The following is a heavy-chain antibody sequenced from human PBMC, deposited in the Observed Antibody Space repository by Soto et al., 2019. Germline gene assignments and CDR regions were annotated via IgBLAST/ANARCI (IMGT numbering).Heavy chain of an antibody. CDR3: ARDGPHYSDSSGYFDY. V-gene: IGHV1-69*13. J-gene: IGHJ4*02. CDR1: GGTFSSYA. D-gene: IGHD3-22*01. Sequence: SVKVSCKASGGTFSSYAISWVRQAPGQGLEWMGGIIPIFGTANYAQKFQGRVTITADESTSTAYMELSSLRSEDTAVYYCARDGPHYSDSSGYFDYWGQGTLLTVSS. CDR2: IIPIFGTA.